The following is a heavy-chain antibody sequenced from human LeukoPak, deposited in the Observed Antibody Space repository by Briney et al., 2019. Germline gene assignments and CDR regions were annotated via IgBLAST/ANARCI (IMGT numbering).Heavy chain of an antibody. CDR3: ARERRFLEWLPEDYFDY. D-gene: IGHD3-3*01. Sequence: SETLSLTCTVSGGSISSYYWSWIRQPPGKGLEWIGYIYYSGSTNYNPSLKSRVTISVDTSKNQFSLKLSSVTAADTTEYYCARERRFLEWLPEDYFDYWGQGTLVTVSS. J-gene: IGHJ4*02. CDR2: IYYSGST. CDR1: GGSISSYY. V-gene: IGHV4-59*01.